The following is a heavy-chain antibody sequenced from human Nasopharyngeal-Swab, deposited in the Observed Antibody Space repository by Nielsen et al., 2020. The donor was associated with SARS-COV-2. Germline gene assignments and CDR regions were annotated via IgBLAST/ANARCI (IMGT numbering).Heavy chain of an antibody. CDR2: INHSGST. D-gene: IGHD3-22*01. CDR3: ARARGDSSGFSY. Sequence: WIRQPPGKELEWIGQINHSGSTNYNPSLKSRVTISVDTSKNHFSLELISVTAADTAVYYCARARGDSSGFSYWGQGTLVTVSS. J-gene: IGHJ4*01. V-gene: IGHV4-34*01.